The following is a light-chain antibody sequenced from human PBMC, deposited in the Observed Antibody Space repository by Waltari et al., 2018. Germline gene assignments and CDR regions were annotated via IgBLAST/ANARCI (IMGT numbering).Light chain of an antibody. CDR2: AAS. CDR3: QQSYSTPWT. CDR1: QSISSY. V-gene: IGKV1-39*01. Sequence: DIQLTQSPSSLSAPLAARVTITCRASQSISSYVNGYQQNPGKAPKPLSYAASSLKSGVPSRFSGSGSGTDFTLTISSLQPEDFATYYCQQSYSTPWTFCQGTKVEIK. J-gene: IGKJ1*01.